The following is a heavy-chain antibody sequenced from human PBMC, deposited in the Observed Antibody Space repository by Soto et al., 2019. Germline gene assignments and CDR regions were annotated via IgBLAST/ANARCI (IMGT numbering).Heavy chain of an antibody. CDR1: GFTFSSYA. V-gene: IGHV3-30-3*01. J-gene: IGHJ4*02. D-gene: IGHD5-18*01. Sequence: GGSLRLSCAASGFTFSSYAMHWVRQAPGKGLEWVAVISYDGSNKYYADSVKGRFTISRDNSKNTLYLQMNSLRAEDTAVYYCATEVQLWSYFDYWGQGGLVTVSS. CDR3: ATEVQLWSYFDY. CDR2: ISYDGSNK.